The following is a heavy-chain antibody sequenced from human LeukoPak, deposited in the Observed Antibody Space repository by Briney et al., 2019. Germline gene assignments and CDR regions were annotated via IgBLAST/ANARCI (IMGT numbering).Heavy chain of an antibody. CDR3: ARMTSVTSRFDP. J-gene: IGHJ5*02. CDR1: GYTFTSYG. CDR2: ISAYNGNT. D-gene: IGHD4-17*01. V-gene: IGHV1-18*01. Sequence: GASVKVSCKASGYTFTSYGISWVRQAPGQVLVWMGWISAYNGNTNYAQKLQGRVTMTTDTSTSTAYMELRSLRSDDTAVYYCARMTSVTSRFDPWGQGTLVTVSS.